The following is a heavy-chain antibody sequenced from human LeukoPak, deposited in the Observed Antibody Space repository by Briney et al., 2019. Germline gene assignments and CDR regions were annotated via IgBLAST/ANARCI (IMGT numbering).Heavy chain of an antibody. Sequence: GGSLRLSCAASGFTFSSYAMSWVRQAPGKGLEWVSGISWNSNTKGYADSVKGRFTISRDNAKHSLYLQMDSLRPEDTALYYCAKDIVGSAMTGIDYWGQGTLVTVSS. J-gene: IGHJ4*02. CDR3: AKDIVGSAMTGIDY. V-gene: IGHV3-9*01. CDR1: GFTFSSYA. CDR2: ISWNSNTK. D-gene: IGHD1-1*01.